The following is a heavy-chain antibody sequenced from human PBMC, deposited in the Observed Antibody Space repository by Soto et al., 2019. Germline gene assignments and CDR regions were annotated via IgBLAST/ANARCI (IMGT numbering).Heavy chain of an antibody. J-gene: IGHJ4*02. Sequence: QVQLQESGPGLVKPSGTLSLTCAVSGGSISSSNWWSWVRQSPGKGLEWIGEIHHSGSTNYNPSLESRVTISVDKSKNQFSPKLSSVSAAYTAVYFCASTYYYDSSCYYSLGDWGQGTPVTVSS. CDR3: ASTYYYDSSCYYSLGD. CDR2: IHHSGST. D-gene: IGHD3-22*01. V-gene: IGHV4-4*02. CDR1: GGSISSSNW.